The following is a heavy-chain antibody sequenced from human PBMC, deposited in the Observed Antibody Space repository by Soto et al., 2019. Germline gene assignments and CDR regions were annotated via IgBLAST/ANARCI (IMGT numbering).Heavy chain of an antibody. Sequence: SXRLSCAASGFTFSSYSMNLFLQAPGKGLEWVSYISSSSSTIYYADSVKGRFTISRDNAKNSLYLQMNSLRDEDTAVYYCARDPGIAAADYGMDVWGQGTTVTVSS. CDR2: ISSSSSTI. CDR3: ARDPGIAAADYGMDV. V-gene: IGHV3-48*02. CDR1: GFTFSSYS. J-gene: IGHJ6*02. D-gene: IGHD6-13*01.